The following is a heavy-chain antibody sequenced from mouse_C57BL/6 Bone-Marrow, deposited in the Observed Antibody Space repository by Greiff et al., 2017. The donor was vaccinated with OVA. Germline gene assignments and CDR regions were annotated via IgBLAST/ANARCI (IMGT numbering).Heavy chain of an antibody. D-gene: IGHD2-4*01. J-gene: IGHJ4*01. Sequence: VQLQQSGAELVRPGASVTLSCKASGYTFTDYEMHWVQQTPVHGLEWIGAIDPETGGTAYNQKFKGKAILTADKSSRTAYMELRSLTSEDSAVYYCTSYDYDEEGYAMDYWGQGTSVTVSS. V-gene: IGHV1-15*01. CDR3: TSYDYDEEGYAMDY. CDR1: GYTFTDYE. CDR2: IDPETGGT.